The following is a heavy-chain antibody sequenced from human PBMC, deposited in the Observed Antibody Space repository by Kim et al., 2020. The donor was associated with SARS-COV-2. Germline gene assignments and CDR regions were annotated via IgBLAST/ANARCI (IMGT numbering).Heavy chain of an antibody. CDR2: INSDGGTT. CDR3: ASRRYTGTYYYFDY. D-gene: IGHD1-26*01. CDR1: GFTFSSYW. V-gene: IGHV3-74*01. Sequence: GGSLRLSCAASGFTFSSYWMHWVRQAPGKGLVWVSRINSDGGTTSYADSVKGRFTISRDNAKSTLYLQMNSLRAVDTAVYYCASRRYTGTYYYFDYWGQGTLVTVSS. J-gene: IGHJ4*02.